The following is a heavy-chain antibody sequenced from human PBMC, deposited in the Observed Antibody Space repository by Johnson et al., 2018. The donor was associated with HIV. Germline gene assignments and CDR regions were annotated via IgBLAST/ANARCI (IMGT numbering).Heavy chain of an antibody. J-gene: IGHJ3*02. CDR1: GFTFSNYA. V-gene: IGHV3-30*04. Sequence: QVQLVESGGGVVQPGRSLRLSCAASGFTFSNYAIHWVRQAPGKGLEWVAIISYDGSNKYYADSVKGRFTISRDNAKNSLYSLYVQMNSQRAEDTALHYCARTKLELREGAFDIWGQGTLVTVSS. CDR2: ISYDGSNK. D-gene: IGHD1-7*01. CDR3: ARTKLELREGAFDI.